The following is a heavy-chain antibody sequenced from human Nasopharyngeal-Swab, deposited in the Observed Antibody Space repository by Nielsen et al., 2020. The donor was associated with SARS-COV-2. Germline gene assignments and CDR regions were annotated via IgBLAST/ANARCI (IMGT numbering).Heavy chain of an antibody. CDR2: ISSSSSTI. Sequence: GESLKISCAASGFTFSSYSMNWVRQAPGKGLEWVSYISSSSSTIYYADSVKGRFTISRDNAKNSVYLQINSLRAEDTALYFCARDGYSYDFSSYYMDVWGKGTTVTVSS. V-gene: IGHV3-48*04. CDR1: GFTFSSYS. J-gene: IGHJ6*03. D-gene: IGHD5-18*01. CDR3: ARDGYSYDFSSYYMDV.